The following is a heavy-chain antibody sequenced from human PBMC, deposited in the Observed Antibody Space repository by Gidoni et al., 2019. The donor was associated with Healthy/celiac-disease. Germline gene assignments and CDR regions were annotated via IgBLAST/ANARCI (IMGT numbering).Heavy chain of an antibody. CDR3: AREGLGEGGSGRGYFDY. Sequence: QVQLQESGPGLVTPSQTLSLTCTVSGGSISSGGYYWSWIRQHPGKGLEWIGYIYYSGSTYYNPSLKSRVTISVDTSKNQFSLKLSSVTAADTAVYYCAREGLGEGGSGRGYFDYWGQGTLVTVSS. J-gene: IGHJ4*02. CDR2: IYYSGST. V-gene: IGHV4-31*03. CDR1: GGSISSGGYY. D-gene: IGHD3-10*01.